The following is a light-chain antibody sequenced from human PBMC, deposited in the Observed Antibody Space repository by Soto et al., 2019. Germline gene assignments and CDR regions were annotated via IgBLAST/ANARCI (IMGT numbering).Light chain of an antibody. CDR2: DAS. Sequence: EIVMTQSPATLSVSPGEGATLSCKASQNVYNNLAWYQQRPCQPPRLLIYDASTRATGISARFSGSGYGTEFTLTISSLQSEDFAVYFCQQCRNWPLTFGGGTKVDIK. V-gene: IGKV3-15*01. CDR3: QQCRNWPLT. CDR1: QNVYNN. J-gene: IGKJ4*01.